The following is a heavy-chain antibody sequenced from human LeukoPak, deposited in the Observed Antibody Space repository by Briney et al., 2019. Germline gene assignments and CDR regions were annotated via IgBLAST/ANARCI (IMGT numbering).Heavy chain of an antibody. CDR2: ISYDGSNK. CDR3: ARDTCSSTSCYPTFDY. CDR1: GFTFSSYA. D-gene: IGHD2-2*01. V-gene: IGHV3-30-3*01. J-gene: IGHJ4*02. Sequence: GRSLRLSCAASGFTFSSYAVHWVRQAPGKGLEWVAVISYDGSNKYYADSVKGRFTISRDNSKNTLYLQMNSLRAEDTAVYYCARDTCSSTSCYPTFDYWGQGTLVTVSS.